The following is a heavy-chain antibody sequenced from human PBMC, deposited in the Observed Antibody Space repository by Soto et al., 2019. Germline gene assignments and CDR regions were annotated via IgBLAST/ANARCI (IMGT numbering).Heavy chain of an antibody. V-gene: IGHV4-59*08. CDR3: ASSSSSAEYFQH. CDR1: GGSISSYY. CDR2: IYYSGST. Sequence: SETLCLTCTVSGGSISSYYWSWIRQPPGKGLEWIGYIYYSGSTNYNPSLKSRVTISVDTSKNQFSLKLSSVTAADTAVYYCASSSSSAEYFQHWGQGTLVTVSS. D-gene: IGHD6-6*01. J-gene: IGHJ1*01.